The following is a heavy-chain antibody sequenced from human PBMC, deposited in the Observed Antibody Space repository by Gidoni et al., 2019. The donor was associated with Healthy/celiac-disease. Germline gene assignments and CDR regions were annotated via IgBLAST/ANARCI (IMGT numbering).Heavy chain of an antibody. J-gene: IGHJ4*02. V-gene: IGHV4-59*01. CDR3: ARAPRGYSYRYFDY. Sequence: QVQLQESGPGLVTPSETLSLTCTFSGGSISSYYWSWIRQPPGKGLELIGYIYYSGSTNYNPSLKSRVTISVDTSKNQFSLKLSSVTAADTAVYYCARAPRGYSYRYFDYWGQGTLVTVSS. CDR1: GGSISSYY. CDR2: IYYSGST. D-gene: IGHD5-18*01.